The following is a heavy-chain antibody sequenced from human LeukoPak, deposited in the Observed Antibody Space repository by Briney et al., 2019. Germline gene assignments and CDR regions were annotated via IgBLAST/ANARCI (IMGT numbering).Heavy chain of an antibody. D-gene: IGHD6-13*01. CDR1: GFTFSSYW. J-gene: IGHJ4*02. V-gene: IGHV3-74*01. Sequence: GGSLRLSCAASGFTFSSYWMHWVRQAPGKGLVWVSRINSDGSSTSYADSVKGRFTISRDNAKNTLYLQMNSLRAEDTAVYYCARVLAAAGRNGLFDYWGQGTLVTASS. CDR2: INSDGSST. CDR3: ARVLAAAGRNGLFDY.